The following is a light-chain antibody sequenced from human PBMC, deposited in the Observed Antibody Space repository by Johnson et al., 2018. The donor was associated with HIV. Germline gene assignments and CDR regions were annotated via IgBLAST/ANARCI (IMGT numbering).Light chain of an antibody. V-gene: IGLV1-51*01. CDR3: GTWDSSLGASYV. J-gene: IGLJ1*01. CDR2: DNN. Sequence: QSVLTQPPSVSAAPGQKVTISCSGSSSNIGNNYVSWYQQLPGTAPKLLMYDNNKLPSGIPDRFSGSKSGTSATLGITGLQTGDEADYYCGTWDSSLGASYVFGTGTKVTVL. CDR1: SSNIGNNY.